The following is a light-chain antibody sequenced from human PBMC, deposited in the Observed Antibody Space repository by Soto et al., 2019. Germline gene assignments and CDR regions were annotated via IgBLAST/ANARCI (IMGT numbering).Light chain of an antibody. J-gene: IGLJ1*01. CDR2: DVS. V-gene: IGLV2-14*01. CDR3: SSYTSSSTYV. CDR1: SSDVAAYNY. Sequence: QSALTQPASVSGSPRQSITISCTGTSSDVAAYNYVSWYQQHPGTAPKLMIYDVSNRPSGVSDRFSGSKSGNTASLTISGLQGEDEADYYCSSYTSSSTYVFGTGTKLTVL.